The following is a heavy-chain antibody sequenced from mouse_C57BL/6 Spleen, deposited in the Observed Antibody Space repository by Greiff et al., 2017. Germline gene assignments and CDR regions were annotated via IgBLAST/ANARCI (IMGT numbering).Heavy chain of an antibody. CDR3: ARREDSSGYAWFAY. CDR2: INPNNGGT. CDR1: GYTFTDYY. D-gene: IGHD3-2*02. J-gene: IGHJ3*01. V-gene: IGHV1-26*01. Sequence: EVQLRQSGPELVKPGASVKISCKASGYTFTDYYMNWVKQSHGKSLEWIGDINPNNGGTSYNQKFKGKATLTVDKSSSTAYMELRSLTSEDSAVYYCARREDSSGYAWFAYWGQGTLVTVSA.